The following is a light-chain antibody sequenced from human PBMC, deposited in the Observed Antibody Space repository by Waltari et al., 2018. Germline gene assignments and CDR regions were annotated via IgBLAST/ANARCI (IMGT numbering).Light chain of an antibody. CDR3: GTWDSRLSGAV. CDR1: SSNLGNNY. Sequence: QSVLTQPPSVSAAPGQRVTISCSGGSSNLGNNYVSWYRQFPGTAPNLLIYEVPRRPSVISGRFSGSKAGTSATPDITGLQAGDEAEYYCGTWDSRLSGAVFGGGTHLTVL. J-gene: IGLJ7*01. V-gene: IGLV1-51*02. CDR2: EVP.